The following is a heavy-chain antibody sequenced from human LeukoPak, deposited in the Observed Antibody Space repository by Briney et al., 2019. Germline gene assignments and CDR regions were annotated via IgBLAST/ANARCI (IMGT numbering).Heavy chain of an antibody. CDR1: GYTFTGHQ. J-gene: IGHJ5*02. V-gene: IGHV1-2*02. CDR2: INPNSGGT. CDR3: AKESLDQ. Sequence: ASVKVLCKGSGYTFTGHQMHWRGQAPGQGLEWMGWINPNSGGTYYAQKFQGRVTMTRDTSISTAYMDLSSLRSDDTAVYYCAKESLDQWGQGTLVTVSS.